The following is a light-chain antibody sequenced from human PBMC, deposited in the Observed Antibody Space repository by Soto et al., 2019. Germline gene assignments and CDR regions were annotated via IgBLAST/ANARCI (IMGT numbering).Light chain of an antibody. V-gene: IGKV4-1*01. Sequence: DIVMTQSPDSLAVSLGERATINCKSSQSLLYSSNNKNYLAWYQQKPGQPPKLLIYWASTRESGVPDRFSGSGSGTDFTLTISSLQAEDVAVYYCQQYYTTPLTFGGGNKVEIK. CDR2: WAS. J-gene: IGKJ4*01. CDR3: QQYYTTPLT. CDR1: QSLLYSSNNKNY.